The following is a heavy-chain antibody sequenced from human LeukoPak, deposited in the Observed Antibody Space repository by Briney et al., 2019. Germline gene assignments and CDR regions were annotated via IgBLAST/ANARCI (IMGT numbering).Heavy chain of an antibody. CDR2: INPSGGST. CDR1: GYTFTSYY. V-gene: IGHV1-46*01. J-gene: IGHJ3*02. D-gene: IGHD6-13*01. CDR3: ARSPRYSSSWYPDAFDI. Sequence: ASVKVSCKASGYTFTSYYMHWVRQAPGQGLEWMGIINPSGGSTSYAQKFQGRVTMTRDTSTSTVYMELSSLRSEDTAVYYCARSPRYSSSWYPDAFDIWGQGTMVTVSS.